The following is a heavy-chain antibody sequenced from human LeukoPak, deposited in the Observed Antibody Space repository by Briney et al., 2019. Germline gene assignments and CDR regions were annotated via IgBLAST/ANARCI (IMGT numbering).Heavy chain of an antibody. Sequence: GGSLRLSCAASGFTFSNYAMTWVRQAPGKGLEWVSTISGSSGSTYYADSVKGRFTISRDNSKNTLYLQMNSLRAEDTAVYYCAKGGPFGAPKPYYFDYWGQGTLLTVSS. J-gene: IGHJ4*02. CDR1: GFTFSNYA. D-gene: IGHD3-10*01. V-gene: IGHV3-23*01. CDR3: AKGGPFGAPKPYYFDY. CDR2: ISGSSGST.